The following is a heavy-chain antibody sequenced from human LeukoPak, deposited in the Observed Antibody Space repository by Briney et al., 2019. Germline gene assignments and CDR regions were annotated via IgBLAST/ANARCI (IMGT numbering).Heavy chain of an antibody. Sequence: VASVKVSCKASGYTFTSYDINWVRQATGQGLEWMGWMNPNSGNTGYAQKFQGRVTITRNTSISTAYMELSSLRSEDTAVYYCARGRKYQLLLGGYYYYYMDVWGKGTTVTVSS. V-gene: IGHV1-8*03. CDR2: MNPNSGNT. D-gene: IGHD2-2*01. CDR3: ARGRKYQLLLGGYYYYYMDV. J-gene: IGHJ6*03. CDR1: GYTFTSYD.